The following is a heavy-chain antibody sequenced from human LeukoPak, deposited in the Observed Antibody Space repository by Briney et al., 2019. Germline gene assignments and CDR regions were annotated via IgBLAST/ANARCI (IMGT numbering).Heavy chain of an antibody. CDR1: GFTFSSYW. CDR3: ARDGYNYVNGFDY. Sequence: GGSLRLSCAASGFTFSSYWMTWVRQAPGKGLEWVANIKQDGSEKYYVDSVKGRFTISRDNANKSLYLQMNSLRAEDTAVSYCARDGYNYVNGFDYWGQGTLVTVSS. CDR2: IKQDGSEK. J-gene: IGHJ4*02. V-gene: IGHV3-7*01. D-gene: IGHD5-18*01.